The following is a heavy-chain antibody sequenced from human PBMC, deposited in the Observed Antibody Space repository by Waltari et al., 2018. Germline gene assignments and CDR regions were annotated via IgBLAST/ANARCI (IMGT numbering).Heavy chain of an antibody. CDR3: ASSAAAGIPTLFDY. V-gene: IGHV4-31*03. D-gene: IGHD6-13*01. J-gene: IGHJ4*02. CDR1: GGSISSGGYY. CDR2: IYYSGST. Sequence: QVQLQESGPGLVTPSQTLSLTCTVSGGSISSGGYYWSRIPQHQGKGLEWIGYIYYSGSTYYNPSLKSRVTISVDTSKNQFSLKLSSVTAADTAVYYCASSAAAGIPTLFDYWGQGTLVTVSS.